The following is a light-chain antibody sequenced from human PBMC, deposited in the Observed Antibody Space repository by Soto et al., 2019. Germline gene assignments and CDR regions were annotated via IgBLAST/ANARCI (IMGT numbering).Light chain of an antibody. Sequence: QSALTQPASVSGSPGQSITISCTGTSSDVGGYNYVSWYQQNPGKAPKLMIYEVSNRPSGVSNRFSGSKSGNTASLTISGLQADDEADYYCSSYTSSRTPYVFGTGTNVTVL. CDR3: SSYTSSRTPYV. CDR2: EVS. J-gene: IGLJ1*01. CDR1: SSDVGGYNY. V-gene: IGLV2-14*01.